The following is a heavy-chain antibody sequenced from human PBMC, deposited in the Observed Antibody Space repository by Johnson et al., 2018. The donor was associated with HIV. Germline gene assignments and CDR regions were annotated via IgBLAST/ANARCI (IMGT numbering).Heavy chain of an antibody. J-gene: IGHJ3*01. D-gene: IGHD3-22*01. CDR3: ARGVVRISMILVADAFDL. CDR1: GFTFDDYV. Sequence: VQLVESGGRVVRRGGSLRLSCAASGFTFDDYVMSWVRQGPGKGLEWVSGIDWNGGSTGYADSVKGRFTISRDNTKNSLHLQMHSLRGEDTALYYCARGVVRISMILVADAFDLWGQGTMVTVSS. CDR2: IDWNGGST. V-gene: IGHV3-20*04.